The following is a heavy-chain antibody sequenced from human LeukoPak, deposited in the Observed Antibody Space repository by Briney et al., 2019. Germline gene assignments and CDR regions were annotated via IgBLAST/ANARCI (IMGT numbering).Heavy chain of an antibody. J-gene: IGHJ6*03. V-gene: IGHV4-30-2*01. CDR2: IYQSGST. Sequence: NTSETLSLTCTVSGGSINSGGYYWSWIRQPPGKGLGWIGYIYQSGSTYYNPSLKSRVTISVDRSKNQFYLNLTSVTAADTAVYYCVRHLPCFGCYYYYMDVWGRGTTVTVSS. CDR1: GGSINSGGYY. D-gene: IGHD6-19*01. CDR3: VRHLPCFGCYYYYMDV.